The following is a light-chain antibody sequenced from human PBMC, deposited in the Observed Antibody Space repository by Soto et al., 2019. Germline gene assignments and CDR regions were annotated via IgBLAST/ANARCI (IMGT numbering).Light chain of an antibody. CDR1: QGISSW. CDR3: QQRSNWPRT. Sequence: DIQMTQSPSSVSASVGDRVTITWGASQGISSWLAWYQQKPGKAPKLLIYAASRLQSGVPSRFSGSSYGTDFTLTISSLETEDFAVYYCQQRSNWPRTFGQGTKVDIK. V-gene: IGKV1-12*01. J-gene: IGKJ1*01. CDR2: AAS.